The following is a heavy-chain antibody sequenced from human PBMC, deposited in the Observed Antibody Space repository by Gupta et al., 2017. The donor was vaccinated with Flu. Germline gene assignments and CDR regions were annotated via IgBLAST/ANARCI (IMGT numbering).Heavy chain of an antibody. Sequence: QLQLQESGPGLVKPSETLSLTCTVSGGSISSSSYYWGWIRQPPGKGLEWIGSIYYSGSTYYNPSLKSRVTISVDTSKNQFSRKLSSVTAADTAVYYCARQGGYCSSTSCYTGSYYYYGMDVWGQGTTVTVSS. CDR3: ARQGGYCSSTSCYTGSYYYYGMDV. CDR2: IYYSGST. V-gene: IGHV4-39*01. D-gene: IGHD2-2*02. J-gene: IGHJ6*02. CDR1: GGSISSSSYY.